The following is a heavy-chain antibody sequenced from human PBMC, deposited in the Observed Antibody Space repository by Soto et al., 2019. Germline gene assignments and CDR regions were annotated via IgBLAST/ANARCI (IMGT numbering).Heavy chain of an antibody. J-gene: IGHJ5*01. CDR2: INPADSDI. CDR1: GYSFISHW. D-gene: IGHD3-22*01. Sequence: GESLKISCKGSGYSFISHWIAWVRQMPGEGLEWMGIINPADSDIRYSPSFQGQVTISVYKSINTAYLQWSSLKASDTATYYCTRPQSSGWYDFWGQGTLVTVSS. V-gene: IGHV5-51*01. CDR3: TRPQSSGWYDF.